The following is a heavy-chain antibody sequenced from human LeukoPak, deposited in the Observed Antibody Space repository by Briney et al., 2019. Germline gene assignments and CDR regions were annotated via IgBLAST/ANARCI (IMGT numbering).Heavy chain of an antibody. CDR1: GFTFNSYT. V-gene: IGHV3-23*01. J-gene: IGHJ6*03. D-gene: IGHD3-10*01. CDR3: VRVNNMVRGVIKYYYMDV. CDR2: ISDSGYST. Sequence: PGGSLRLSCAASGFTFNSYTMSWVRQAPGKGLEWVSAISDSGYSTYYADSVKGRFTISRDNSKNTLYLQVNSLRSEDTAVYYCVRVNNMVRGVIKYYYMDVWGKGTTVTVSS.